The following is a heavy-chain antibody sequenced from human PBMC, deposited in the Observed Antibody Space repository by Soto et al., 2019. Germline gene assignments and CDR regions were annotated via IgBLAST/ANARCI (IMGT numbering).Heavy chain of an antibody. D-gene: IGHD3-3*01. V-gene: IGHV4-30-4*02. J-gene: IGHJ5*02. CDR2: IYYSGST. CDR1: GGSISSGDYY. CDR3: ARGLLDDFWSGYYGWFDP. Sequence: SETLSLTCTVSGGSISSGDYYWSWIRQPPGKGLEWIGYIYYSGSTYYNPSLKSRVTISVDTSKNQFSLKLSSVTAADTAVYYCARGLLDDFWSGYYGWFDPWGPGTLVTVSS.